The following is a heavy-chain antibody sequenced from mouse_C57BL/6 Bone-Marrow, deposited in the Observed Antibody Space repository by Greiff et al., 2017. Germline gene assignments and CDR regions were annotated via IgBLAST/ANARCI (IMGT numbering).Heavy chain of an antibody. V-gene: IGHV8-2*01. CDR2: WNNDNY. J-gene: IGHJ4*01. Sequence: QVTLKVSGPGILQPSPTLSLACTFSGISLSTSGMGLSWLRKPSGKALEWLASIWNNDNYYNPSLKSRLTISKETSNYQVFLKLTSVDTADSATYYGAWRELEIYYYGSSQYYYAMDYWGQGTSVTVSS. CDR3: WRELEIYYYGSSQYYYAMDY. CDR1: ISLSTSGMGL. D-gene: IGHD1-1*01.